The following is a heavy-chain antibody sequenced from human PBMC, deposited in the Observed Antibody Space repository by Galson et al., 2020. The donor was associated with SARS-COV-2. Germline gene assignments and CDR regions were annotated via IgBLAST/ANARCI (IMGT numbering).Heavy chain of an antibody. Sequence: GESLKISCAASGFTFSNTWMSWVRQAPGKGLEWVGRIKSKTDGGTTDYAAPVKGRFTISRDDSKNTLYLQMNSLKTEDTAVYYCTTDLSWTTIFGVKPRLLDCWGHGTLGTGSS. J-gene: IGHJ4*01. D-gene: IGHD3-3*01. CDR3: TTDLSWTTIFGVKPRLLDC. CDR1: GFTFSNTW. CDR2: IKSKTDGGTT. V-gene: IGHV3-15*01.